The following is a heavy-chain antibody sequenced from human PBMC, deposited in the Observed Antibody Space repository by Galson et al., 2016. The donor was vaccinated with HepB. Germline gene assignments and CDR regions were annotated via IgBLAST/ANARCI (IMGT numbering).Heavy chain of an antibody. Sequence: SLRLSCAVSGFTFSSYAMHWARQAPGKGLECVSAISSNGGSTYYADSVKGRFTISRDNSKNTLYLQMSSLRAEDTAVYYCVKESHRSGYDALDMWGQGTMVSVSS. CDR3: VKESHRSGYDALDM. D-gene: IGHD6-19*01. V-gene: IGHV3-64D*09. J-gene: IGHJ3*02. CDR2: ISSNGGST. CDR1: GFTFSSYA.